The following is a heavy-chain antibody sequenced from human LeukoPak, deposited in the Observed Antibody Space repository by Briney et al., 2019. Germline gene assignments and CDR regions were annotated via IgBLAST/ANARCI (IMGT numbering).Heavy chain of an antibody. V-gene: IGHV1-2*02. Sequence: ASVEVSCKASEYTFTGYYMHWVRQAPGQGLEWMGWINPNSGGTNYAQEFQGRVTMTRDTSISTAYMELSRLRSDDTAVYYCARDDSSGYYPPPYYFYYWGQGTLVTVSS. J-gene: IGHJ4*02. CDR3: ARDDSSGYYPPPYYFYY. CDR2: INPNSGGT. CDR1: EYTFTGYY. D-gene: IGHD3-22*01.